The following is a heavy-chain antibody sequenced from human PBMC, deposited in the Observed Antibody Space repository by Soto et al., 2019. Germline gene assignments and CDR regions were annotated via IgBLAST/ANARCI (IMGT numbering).Heavy chain of an antibody. CDR3: AKFRAGLGSQTDS. V-gene: IGHV3-23*01. CDR1: GFTFSSYA. J-gene: IGHJ4*02. Sequence: EVQLLESGGNLVQPGGSLRLSCAASGFTFSSYAMSWVRQAPGEGLEWVSTVGVSGATTYYTDSVKGRFTISRDNSNNTLFLQMHSLRAEDTAIYYCAKFRAGLGSQTDSWGQGTLVTVSS. CDR2: VGVSGATT. D-gene: IGHD3-10*01.